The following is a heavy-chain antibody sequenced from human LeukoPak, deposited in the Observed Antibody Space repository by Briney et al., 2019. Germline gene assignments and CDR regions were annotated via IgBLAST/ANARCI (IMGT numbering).Heavy chain of an antibody. V-gene: IGHV3-30*18. J-gene: IGHJ4*02. D-gene: IGHD5-18*01. CDR3: AKTRGYSYGHGFDY. Sequence: GRSLRLSCAASGFTFSSYGMHWVRQAPGKGLEWVAVISYDGSNKYYADSVKGRFTISRDNSKNTLYLQMNSLRAEDTAVYYCAKTRGYSYGHGFDYWGQGTLATVSS. CDR2: ISYDGSNK. CDR1: GFTFSSYG.